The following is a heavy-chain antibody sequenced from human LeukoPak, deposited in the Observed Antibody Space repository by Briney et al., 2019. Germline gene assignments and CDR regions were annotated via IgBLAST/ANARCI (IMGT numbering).Heavy chain of an antibody. CDR3: ARDLGGWYRWFDP. CDR1: GFTFSSYE. Sequence: PGGSLRLSCAASGFTFSSYEMNWVRQAPGKGLEWVSYISGSGNNKHYADSVKGRFTISRDNAKSSLYLQMNSLRAEDTAVYYCARDLGGWYRWFDPWGQGTLVTVSS. D-gene: IGHD6-19*01. V-gene: IGHV3-48*03. CDR2: ISGSGNNK. J-gene: IGHJ5*02.